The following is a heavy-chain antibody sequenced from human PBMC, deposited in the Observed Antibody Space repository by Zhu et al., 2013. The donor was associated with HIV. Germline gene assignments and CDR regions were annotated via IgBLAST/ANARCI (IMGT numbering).Heavy chain of an antibody. Sequence: HVQLVQSGAEIKKPGSSVKVSCKASGYTFTGHYMHWVRQAPGQGLEWMGWINPNSGGTNYAQKFQSRVTMTRDTSISTAYMELSRLKSDDTAVYYCARADRVVIDYWGQGTLVTVSS. D-gene: IGHD2-21*01. CDR1: GYTFTGHY. J-gene: IGHJ4*02. V-gene: IGHV1-2*02. CDR2: INPNSGGT. CDR3: ARADRVVIDY.